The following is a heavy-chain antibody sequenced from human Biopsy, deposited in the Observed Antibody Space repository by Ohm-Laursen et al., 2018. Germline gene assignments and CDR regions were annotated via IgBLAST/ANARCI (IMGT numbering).Heavy chain of an antibody. CDR2: IFYGGIT. CDR3: ARHPTGFWFDP. J-gene: IGHJ5*02. V-gene: IGHV4-39*01. CDR1: GGSISSETNY. Sequence: GTLSLTCAVSGGSISSETNYWGWIRQPPGKGLEWIGSIFYGGITYYNPSLKSRVTVSVDTSTNQFPLKVSSVTAADTALYFCARHPTGFWFDPWGHGTLVTVSS.